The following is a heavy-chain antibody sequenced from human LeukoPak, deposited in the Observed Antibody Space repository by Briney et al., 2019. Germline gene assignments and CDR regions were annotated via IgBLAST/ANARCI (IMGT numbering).Heavy chain of an antibody. CDR2: INTDSGNP. CDR1: GYSFNSQG. Sequence: VASVTVSCKASGYSFNSQGMNWVRQAPGQGLEWMGWINTDSGNPTYAQGFTGRFVFSLDSSVSTAYLQISNLMPEDTAKYYCAREILRFDIWGQGTMVIVSS. J-gene: IGHJ3*02. V-gene: IGHV7-4-1*02. CDR3: AREILRFDI.